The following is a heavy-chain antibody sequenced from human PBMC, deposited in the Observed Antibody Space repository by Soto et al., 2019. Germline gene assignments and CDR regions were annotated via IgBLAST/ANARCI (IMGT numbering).Heavy chain of an antibody. Sequence: ASVKVSCKASGYTFTSYAMHWVRQAPGQRLEWMGWINAGNGNTKYSQKFQGRVTITRDTSASTAYMELSSLRSEDTVVYYCAKDYYDSSGYYPPALLFDYWGQGTLVTVSS. CDR1: GYTFTSYA. CDR3: AKDYYDSSGYYPPALLFDY. V-gene: IGHV1-3*01. D-gene: IGHD3-22*01. CDR2: INAGNGNT. J-gene: IGHJ4*02.